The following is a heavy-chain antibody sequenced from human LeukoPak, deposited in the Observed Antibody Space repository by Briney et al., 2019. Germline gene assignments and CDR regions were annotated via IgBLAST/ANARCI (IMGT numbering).Heavy chain of an antibody. J-gene: IGHJ4*02. Sequence: GGSLRLSCAASGFTFSSYTVNWVRQAPGKGLEWVSSIDSSSSYIQYADSVKGRFTISRDNAKNSLYLQMNSLRAEDTAVYYCAREGVKRGYSGYDAMYWGQGTLVIVSS. CDR3: AREGVKRGYSGYDAMY. D-gene: IGHD5-12*01. CDR1: GFTFSSYT. CDR2: IDSSSSYI. V-gene: IGHV3-21*06.